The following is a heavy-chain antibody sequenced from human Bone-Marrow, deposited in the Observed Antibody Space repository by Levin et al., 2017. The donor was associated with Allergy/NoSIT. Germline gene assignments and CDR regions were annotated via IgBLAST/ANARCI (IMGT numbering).Heavy chain of an antibody. CDR2: IYYSGST. CDR3: ARQVEKGAVTTGYAFDI. V-gene: IGHV4-59*08. J-gene: IGHJ3*02. CDR1: GGSISSYY. D-gene: IGHD4-17*01. Sequence: SQTLSLTCTVSGGSISSYYWSWIRQPPGKGLEWIGYIYYSGSTNYNPSLKSRVTISVDTSKNQFSLKLSSVTAADTAVYYCARQVEKGAVTTGYAFDIWGQGTMVTVSS.